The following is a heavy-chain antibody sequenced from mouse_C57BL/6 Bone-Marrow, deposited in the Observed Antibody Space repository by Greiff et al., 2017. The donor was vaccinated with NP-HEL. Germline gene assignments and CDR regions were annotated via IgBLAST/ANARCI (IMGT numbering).Heavy chain of an antibody. CDR2: IDPEDGEN. Sequence: EVQLQQSGAELVKPGASVKLSCTASGFNIKDYYMHWVKQRTEQGLEWIGRIDPEDGENKYAPKFQGKATITADTCSNTAYLQFCSLTSEDTAVYYFARSYDGYFYFDYWGQGTTLTVSS. J-gene: IGHJ2*01. CDR3: ARSYDGYFYFDY. CDR1: GFNIKDYY. V-gene: IGHV14-2*01. D-gene: IGHD2-3*01.